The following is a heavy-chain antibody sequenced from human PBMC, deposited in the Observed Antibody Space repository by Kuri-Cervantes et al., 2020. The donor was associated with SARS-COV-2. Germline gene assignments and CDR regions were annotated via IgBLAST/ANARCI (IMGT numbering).Heavy chain of an antibody. J-gene: IGHJ4*02. Sequence: SVKVSCKASGGTFSSYAINWVRQAPGQGLEWMGGIIPMFGTADYAQKFQGKVTVTADESTSTVYMELTSLRSDDTAVYYCARDCSGPDCYIIIYAMSDWGQGTLVTVSS. CDR1: GGTFSSYA. V-gene: IGHV1-69*13. D-gene: IGHD2-21*02. CDR3: ARDCSGPDCYIIIYAMSD. CDR2: IIPMFGTA.